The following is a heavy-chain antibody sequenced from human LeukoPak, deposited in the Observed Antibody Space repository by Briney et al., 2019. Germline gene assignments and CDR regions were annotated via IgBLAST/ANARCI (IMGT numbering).Heavy chain of an antibody. Sequence: GGSLRLSCAVSGFTFSNYWMSWVRQAPGKGLEWVANIKQDGSEKYYVDSVKGRFTISRDNAKNSLYLQMNSLRAEDTAVYYCARAAAPLNYFDYWGQGTLVTVSS. CDR1: GFTFSNYW. J-gene: IGHJ4*02. CDR3: ARAAAPLNYFDY. V-gene: IGHV3-7*01. CDR2: IKQDGSEK. D-gene: IGHD6-13*01.